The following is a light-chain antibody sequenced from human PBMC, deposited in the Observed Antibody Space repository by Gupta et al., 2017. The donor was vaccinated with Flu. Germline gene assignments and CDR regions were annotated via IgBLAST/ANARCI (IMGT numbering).Light chain of an antibody. J-gene: IGKJ2*01. CDR3: QQYNNWPPMYT. Sequence: TLAVLPGERATLSCRASQSGSSNLAWYQQKPGQAPRLLIDGAATRDTGIPARCSGSGSGTEFTLTISSLQSEDVAVYYCQQYNNWPPMYTFGQRTKLEIK. CDR1: QSGSSN. V-gene: IGKV3-15*01. CDR2: GAA.